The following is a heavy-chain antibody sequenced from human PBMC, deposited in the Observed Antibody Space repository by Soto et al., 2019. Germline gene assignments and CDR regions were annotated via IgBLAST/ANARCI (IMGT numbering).Heavy chain of an antibody. V-gene: IGHV4-59*01. CDR1: GGSISSYY. Sequence: SETLSLTCTVSGGSISSYYWSWIRQPPGKGVEWIGYIYYSGSTNYNPSLKSRVTISVDTSKNQHSLKLSSVTAADTAVYYCGRVRAHDFDYWGQGTLVTVSS. CDR2: IYYSGST. J-gene: IGHJ4*02. CDR3: GRVRAHDFDY.